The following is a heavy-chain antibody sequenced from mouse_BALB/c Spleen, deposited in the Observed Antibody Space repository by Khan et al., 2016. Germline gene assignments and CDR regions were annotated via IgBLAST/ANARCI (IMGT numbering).Heavy chain of an antibody. V-gene: IGHV1S81*02. CDR3: ARIKKIVATYFDF. D-gene: IGHD1-1*01. CDR1: GYTFTSYW. Sequence: VQLQESGAELVKAGASVKMSCKASGYTFTSYWMHWVKQRLGQGLEWFAETNPTNGSTYYNEKLKSKATLNVDKSSSTAYMLLSGPTFEDSAVYYCARIKKIVATYFDFWVQGTTLTVSS. J-gene: IGHJ2*01. CDR2: TNPTNGST.